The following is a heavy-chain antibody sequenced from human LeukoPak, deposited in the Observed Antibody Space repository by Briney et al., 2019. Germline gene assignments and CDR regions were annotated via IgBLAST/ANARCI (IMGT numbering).Heavy chain of an antibody. V-gene: IGHV3-21*01. CDR2: ISSSSSYI. Sequence: PGGSLRLSCAASGFTFSGYSMNWVRQAPGKGLEWVSSISSSSSYIYYADSVKGRFTISRDNAKNSLYLQMNSLRAEDTAVYYCARPGGYDSSGYDYWGQGTLVTVSS. CDR1: GFTFSGYS. CDR3: ARPGGYDSSGYDY. J-gene: IGHJ4*02. D-gene: IGHD3-22*01.